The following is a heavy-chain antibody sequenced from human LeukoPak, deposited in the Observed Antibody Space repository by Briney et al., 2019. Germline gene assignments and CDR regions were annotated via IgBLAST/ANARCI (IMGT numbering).Heavy chain of an antibody. Sequence: GGSLRPSCAVSGITLSNYGMSWVRQAPGKGLEWVAGISGSGGGTHYADSVKGLFTISRDNPKNTLHLQMNSLRAEDTAVYFCAKRGVVIRVILVGFHKEAYYFDSWGQGALVIVSS. J-gene: IGHJ4*02. CDR1: GITLSNYG. CDR2: ISGSGGGT. D-gene: IGHD3-10*01. V-gene: IGHV3-23*01. CDR3: AKRGVVIRVILVGFHKEAYYFDS.